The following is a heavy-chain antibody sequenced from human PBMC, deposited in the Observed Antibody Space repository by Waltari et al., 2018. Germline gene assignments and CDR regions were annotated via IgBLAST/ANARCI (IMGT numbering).Heavy chain of an antibody. CDR3: AKDLVPGAADY. CDR1: GFTFSSYA. CDR2: IYSVGYK. Sequence: EVQLLESGGGLVQPGGSLRLSCAASGFTFSSYAMSWVRQAPGKGLEWVSDIYSVGYKYYADSVKGRFTISRDNSKNTLYLQMNSLRAEDTAVYYCAKDLVPGAADYWGQGTLVTVSS. V-gene: IGHV3-23*03. J-gene: IGHJ4*02. D-gene: IGHD2-2*01.